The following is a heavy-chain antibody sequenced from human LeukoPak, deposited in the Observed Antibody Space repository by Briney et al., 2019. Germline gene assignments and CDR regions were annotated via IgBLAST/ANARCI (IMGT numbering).Heavy chain of an antibody. D-gene: IGHD3-22*01. Sequence: GGSLRLSCAASGFTFDDYAMHWVRQAPGKGLGWVSGISWNSGSIGYADSVKGRFTISRDNAKNSLYLQMNSLRAEDTALYYCAKDINYDSSGSYFDYWGQGTLVTVSS. CDR3: AKDINYDSSGSYFDY. CDR1: GFTFDDYA. V-gene: IGHV3-9*01. CDR2: ISWNSGSI. J-gene: IGHJ4*02.